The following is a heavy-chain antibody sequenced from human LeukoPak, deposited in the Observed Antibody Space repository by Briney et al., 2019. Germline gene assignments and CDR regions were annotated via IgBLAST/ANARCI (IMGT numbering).Heavy chain of an antibody. V-gene: IGHV4-39*01. CDR1: GGSISSSSYY. D-gene: IGHD3-10*01. Sequence: SETLSLTCTVSGGSISSSSYYWGWIRQPPGKGLEWIGSIYYGGSTYYNPSLKSRVTISVDTSKNQFSLKLSSVTAADTAAYYCARKEGIYFDYWGQGTLVTVSS. CDR2: IYYGGST. J-gene: IGHJ4*02. CDR3: ARKEGIYFDY.